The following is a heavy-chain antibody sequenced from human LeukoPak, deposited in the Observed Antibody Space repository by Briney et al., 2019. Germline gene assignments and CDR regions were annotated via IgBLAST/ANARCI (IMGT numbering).Heavy chain of an antibody. CDR3: ARGGGSYYGSFDI. CDR2: IYYSGST. V-gene: IGHV4-59*01. CDR1: GGSISSYY. J-gene: IGHJ3*02. Sequence: SETLSLTCTVSGGSISSYYWSWIRQPPGRGLEWIGYIYYSGSTNYNPSLKSRVTISVDTSKNQFSLKLSSVTAADTAVYYCARGGGSYYGSFDIWGQGTMVTVSS. D-gene: IGHD1-26*01.